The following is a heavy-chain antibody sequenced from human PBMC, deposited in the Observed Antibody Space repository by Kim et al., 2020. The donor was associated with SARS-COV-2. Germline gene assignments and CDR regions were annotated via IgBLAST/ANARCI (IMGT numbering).Heavy chain of an antibody. CDR3: ASHDSSSWYNYYYYGMDV. V-gene: IGHV3-23*01. Sequence: GGSLRLSCAASGFTFSSYAMSWVRQAPGKGLEWVSAISGSGGSTYYADSVKGRFTISRDNSKNTLYLQMNSLRAEDTAVYYCASHDSSSWYNYYYYGMDVWGQGTTVTVSS. J-gene: IGHJ6*02. CDR1: GFTFSSYA. D-gene: IGHD6-13*01. CDR2: ISGSGGST.